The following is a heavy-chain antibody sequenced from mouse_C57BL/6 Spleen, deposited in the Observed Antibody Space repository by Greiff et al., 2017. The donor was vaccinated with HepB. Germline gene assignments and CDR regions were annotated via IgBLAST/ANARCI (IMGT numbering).Heavy chain of an antibody. V-gene: IGHV2-9-1*01. Sequence: VQLQESGPGLVAPSQSLSITCTVSGFSFTSYAISWVRQPPGKGLEWLGVIWTGGGTNYNSALKSRLSISKDNSKSQVFLKMNSLQTDDTARYYCARVYGNYRDAMDYWGQGTSVTVSS. D-gene: IGHD2-1*01. CDR1: GFSFTSYA. CDR3: ARVYGNYRDAMDY. J-gene: IGHJ4*01. CDR2: IWTGGGT.